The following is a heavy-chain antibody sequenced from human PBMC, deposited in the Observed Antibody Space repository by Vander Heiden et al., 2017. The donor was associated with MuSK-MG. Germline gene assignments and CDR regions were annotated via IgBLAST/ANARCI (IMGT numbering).Heavy chain of an antibody. V-gene: IGHV3-48*03. CDR1: GFPFSSYE. Sequence: EVQLVASGGGLVQPGGPLRLSWAASGFPFSSYEMNWVRQAPGKGLEWVSYISGSSTTIYYADSVKGRFTISRDNAKNSLYLQMNSLRAEDTAVYYCAREHDGYDPWGQGTLVTVSS. J-gene: IGHJ5*02. CDR3: AREHDGYDP. CDR2: ISGSSTTI. D-gene: IGHD1-1*01.